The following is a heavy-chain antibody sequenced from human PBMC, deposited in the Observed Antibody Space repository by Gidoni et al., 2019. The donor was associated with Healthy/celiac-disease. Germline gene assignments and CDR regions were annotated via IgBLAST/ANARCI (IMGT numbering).Heavy chain of an antibody. CDR2: INHSGST. D-gene: IGHD2-15*01. V-gene: IGHV4-34*01. J-gene: IGHJ4*02. Sequence: QVQLQQWGAGLLTPSETLSLTCAVYGGSFSGYYWSWIRQPPGKGLEWIGEINHSGSTNYNPSLKSRVTISVDTSKNQFSLKLSSVTAADTAVYYCARGFAYQLGQRIVGVAATGGFDYWGQGTLVTVSS. CDR3: ARGFAYQLGQRIVGVAATGGFDY. CDR1: GGSFSGYY.